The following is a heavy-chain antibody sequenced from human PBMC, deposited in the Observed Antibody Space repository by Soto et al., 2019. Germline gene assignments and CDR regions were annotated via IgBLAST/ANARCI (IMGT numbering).Heavy chain of an antibody. J-gene: IGHJ5*02. CDR2: IYYTGST. CDR1: GDSIGNYY. CDR3: AREQGYSSGWYVFDP. V-gene: IGHV4-59*01. D-gene: IGHD6-19*01. Sequence: SETLSLTCTVSGDSIGNYYWSWIRQPPGKGLEWIGYIYYTGSTNYNPSLKSRVTILVDTSKNQFSLKLNSVTAADTAVYYCAREQGYSSGWYVFDPWGQGALVTVSS.